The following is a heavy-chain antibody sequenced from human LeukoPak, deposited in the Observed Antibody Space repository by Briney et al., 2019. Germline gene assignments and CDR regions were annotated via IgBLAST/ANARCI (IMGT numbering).Heavy chain of an antibody. D-gene: IGHD3-3*01. CDR1: GFTFSSYA. J-gene: IGHJ4*02. CDR3: AKDIEATYYDFWSGYGQGPGDY. V-gene: IGHV3-23*01. Sequence: GGSLRLSCAASGFTFSSYAMSWVRQAPGKGLEWVSAISGSGGSTYYADSVKGRFTISRDNSKNTLYLQMNSLRAEDTAVYYCAKDIEATYYDFWSGYGQGPGDYWGQGTLVTVSS. CDR2: ISGSGGST.